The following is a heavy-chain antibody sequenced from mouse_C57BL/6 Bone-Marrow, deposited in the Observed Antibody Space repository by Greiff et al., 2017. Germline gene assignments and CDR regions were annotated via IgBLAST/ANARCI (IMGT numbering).Heavy chain of an antibody. Sequence: QVQLKQSGAELVRPGTSVKMSCKASGYTFTNYWIGWAKQRPGHGLEWIGDIYPGGGSTNYNEKFKGKATLTADKSSSTAYMQFSSLTSEDSAIYYCARYYGHWYFDVWGTGTTVTVSS. D-gene: IGHD1-2*01. J-gene: IGHJ1*03. CDR3: ARYYGHWYFDV. CDR1: GYTFTNYW. CDR2: IYPGGGST. V-gene: IGHV1-63*01.